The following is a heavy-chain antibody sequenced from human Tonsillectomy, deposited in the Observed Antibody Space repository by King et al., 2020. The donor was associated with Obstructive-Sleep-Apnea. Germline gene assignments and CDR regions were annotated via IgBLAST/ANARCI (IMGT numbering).Heavy chain of an antibody. J-gene: IGHJ6*02. CDR2: INCGTGST. D-gene: IGHD5/OR15-5a*01. Sequence: QLVQSGAEVKKPGASVKVSCKASGYTFSIHYIHWVRQAPGQGLEWMGIINCGTGSTDYAQKFQGRVMMTTDTSASTVYMELNSLRSEDTAVYYCARGGASTSRGVYHYTGMDVWGHGTTVTVSS. CDR1: GYTFSIHY. V-gene: IGHV1-46*01. CDR3: ARGGASTSRGVYHYTGMDV.